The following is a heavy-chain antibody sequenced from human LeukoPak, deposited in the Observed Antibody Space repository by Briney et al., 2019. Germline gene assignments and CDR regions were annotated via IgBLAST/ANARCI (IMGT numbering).Heavy chain of an antibody. Sequence: SVKVSCKASGGTFSSYAISWVRQAPGQGLEWMGRIIPIFGIANYAQKFQGRVTITADKSTSTAYMELSSLRSEDTAVYYGAREVKGGYDRLNWFDPWGQGTLVTVSS. CDR2: IIPIFGIA. J-gene: IGHJ5*02. CDR1: GGTFSSYA. V-gene: IGHV1-69*04. CDR3: AREVKGGYDRLNWFDP. D-gene: IGHD5-12*01.